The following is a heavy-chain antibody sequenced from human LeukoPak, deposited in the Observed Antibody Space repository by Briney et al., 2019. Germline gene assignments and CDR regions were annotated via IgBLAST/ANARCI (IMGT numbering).Heavy chain of an antibody. CDR3: AKVRGTTVTPAFDY. CDR2: ISGSGGST. Sequence: PGGSLRLSCAASGFTFSSYAMSWVRQAPGMGLEWVSAISGSGGSTYYADSVKGRFTISRDNSKNTLYLQVNSLRAEDTAVYYCAKVRGTTVTPAFDYWGQGTLVTVSS. CDR1: GFTFSSYA. V-gene: IGHV3-23*01. D-gene: IGHD4-17*01. J-gene: IGHJ4*02.